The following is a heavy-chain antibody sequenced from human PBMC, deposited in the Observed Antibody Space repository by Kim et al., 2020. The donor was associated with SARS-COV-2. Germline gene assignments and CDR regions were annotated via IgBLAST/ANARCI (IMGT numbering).Heavy chain of an antibody. D-gene: IGHD2-15*01. CDR2: IYYSGST. J-gene: IGHJ5*02. CDR3: ARDGSGSGGYWFDP. V-gene: IGHV4-31*03. CDR1: GGSISSSDSY. Sequence: SETLSLTCTVSGGSISSSDSYWSWIRQHPGKGLEWIGYIYYSGSTYYNPSLKSRVTISVDTSKNQFSLKLNSVTAADTAVYYCARDGSGSGGYWFDPWGQGTLVTVSS.